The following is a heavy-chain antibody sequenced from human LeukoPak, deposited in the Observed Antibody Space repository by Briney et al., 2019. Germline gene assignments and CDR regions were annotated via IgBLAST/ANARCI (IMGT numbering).Heavy chain of an antibody. CDR2: IIPIFGTA. CDR1: GGTFSSYA. D-gene: IGHD3-3*01. J-gene: IGHJ4*02. Sequence: SVKVSCKASGGTFSSYAISWARQAPGQGLEWMGGIIPIFGTANYAQKFQGRVTITTDESTSTAYMEQSSLKSEDTAVYYCARDVDDFWSGYYTNWGQGTLVTVSS. CDR3: ARDVDDFWSGYYTN. V-gene: IGHV1-69*05.